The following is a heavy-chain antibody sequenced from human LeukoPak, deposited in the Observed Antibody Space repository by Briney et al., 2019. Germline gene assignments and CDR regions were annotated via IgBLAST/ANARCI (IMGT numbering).Heavy chain of an antibody. CDR3: ARGLLYQFDP. D-gene: IGHD2-2*01. CDR2: VTPSGDPT. V-gene: IGHV3-23*01. J-gene: IGHJ5*02. Sequence: GGTLRLCCAASGFTFTTYGMNWVRQAPGKGLEWVSGVTPSGDPTYYADSVKGRFIISRDNSKNTMYLQMNSLRAEDTAVYYCARGLLYQFDPWGQGTLVTVSS. CDR1: GFTFTTYG.